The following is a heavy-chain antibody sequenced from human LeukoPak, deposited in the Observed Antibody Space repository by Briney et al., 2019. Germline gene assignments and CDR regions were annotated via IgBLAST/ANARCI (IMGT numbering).Heavy chain of an antibody. J-gene: IGHJ4*02. D-gene: IGHD2-15*01. CDR1: GGSISSSSYY. V-gene: IGHV4-39*01. Sequence: SETLSLTCTVSGGSISSSSYYWGWIRQPPGKGLEWIVSIYYSGNTYYNPSLKSRVTISVDTSKNQFSLKLSSVTAADTAVYYCARLLCSGGTCYSGLGLFDYWGQGTLVTVSS. CDR3: ARLLCSGGTCYSGLGLFDY. CDR2: IYYSGNT.